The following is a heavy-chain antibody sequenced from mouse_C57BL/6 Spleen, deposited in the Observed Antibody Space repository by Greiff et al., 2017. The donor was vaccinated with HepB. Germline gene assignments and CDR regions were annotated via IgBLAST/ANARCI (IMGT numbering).Heavy chain of an antibody. CDR1: GYTFTSYW. CDR3: ARAYYYGSSDSWYFDV. J-gene: IGHJ1*03. V-gene: IGHV1-64*01. Sequence: QVQLQQPGAELVKPGASVKLSCKASGYTFTSYWMHWVKQRPGQGLEWIGMIHPNSGSTNYNEKFKSKATLTVDKSSSTAYMQLSSLTSEDSAVYYCARAYYYGSSDSWYFDVWGTGTTVTVSS. D-gene: IGHD1-1*01. CDR2: IHPNSGST.